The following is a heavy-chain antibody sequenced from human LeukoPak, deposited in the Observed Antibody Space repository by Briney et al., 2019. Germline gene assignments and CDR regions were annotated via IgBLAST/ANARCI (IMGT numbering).Heavy chain of an antibody. J-gene: IGHJ4*02. D-gene: IGHD6-13*01. CDR2: ISSSSSYI. CDR1: GFTFSSYS. V-gene: IGHV3-21*01. CDR3: ARGAGRWGSPTSSDY. Sequence: GGSLRLSCAASGFTFSSYSMNWVRQAPGKGLEWVSSISSSSSYIYYADSVKGRFTISRDNAKNSLYLQMNSLRAEDTAVYYCARGAGRWGSPTSSDYWGQGTLVTVSS.